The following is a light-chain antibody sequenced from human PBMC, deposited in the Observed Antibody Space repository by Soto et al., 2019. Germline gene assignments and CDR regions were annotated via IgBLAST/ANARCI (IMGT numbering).Light chain of an antibody. J-gene: IGKJ5*01. CDR2: DTS. CDR3: HQRNK. CDR1: QFLSSY. V-gene: IGKV3-11*01. Sequence: ELVLTQSPATLSLSPGERATLSCRASQFLSSYLAWYQQIPGQPPRLLIYDTSNRVTGIPARFSASRSGTDFTLTISSLEPEDFAVYFCHQRNKFGQGTRLEIK.